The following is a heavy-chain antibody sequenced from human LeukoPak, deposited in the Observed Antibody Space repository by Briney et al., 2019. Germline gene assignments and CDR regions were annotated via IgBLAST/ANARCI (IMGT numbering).Heavy chain of an antibody. CDR3: ARHVMRNYPGGSPYTQPFDL. J-gene: IGHJ3*01. D-gene: IGHD2-8*02. CDR1: GGSISVVY. CDR2: IYSSGTT. V-gene: IGHV4-59*08. Sequence: SETLSLTCAVSGGSISVVYGSWIRQPPGKGLEWVGFIYSSGTTYYNPSLKSRLTVAIDTSLNQLSLRVRSVTAVDSAVYYCARHVMRNYPGGSPYTQPFDLWGQGTRVTVSS.